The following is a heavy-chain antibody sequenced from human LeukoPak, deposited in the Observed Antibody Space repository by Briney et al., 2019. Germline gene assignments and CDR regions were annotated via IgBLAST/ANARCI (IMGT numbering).Heavy chain of an antibody. D-gene: IGHD3-10*01. J-gene: IGHJ4*02. V-gene: IGHV4-31*03. CDR3: AIQIHGSGSYPFDY. CDR1: GGSFSSGGHY. Sequence: PSETLSLTCTVSGGSFSSGGHYWSWIRQHPGKGLEWIGYIYYSGSTYYNPSLKSRLAISVDTSKNQFSLKLSSVTAADTAVYYCAIQIHGSGSYPFDYWGQGTLVTVSS. CDR2: IYYSGST.